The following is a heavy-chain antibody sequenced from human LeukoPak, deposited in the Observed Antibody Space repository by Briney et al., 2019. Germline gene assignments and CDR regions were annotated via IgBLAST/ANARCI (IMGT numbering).Heavy chain of an antibody. CDR2: IKQDGSEK. V-gene: IGHV3-7*01. J-gene: IGHJ4*02. CDR1: GFTFSTYR. Sequence: GGSLRLSCAASGFTFSTYRMTWVRQAPGKGLEWVANIKQDGSEKHYVDSVKGRFTISRDNAKNSLYLQMNSLRVEDTAVYYCARDLGATIFDFDYWGQGTLVTVSS. CDR3: ARDLGATIFDFDY. D-gene: IGHD1-26*01.